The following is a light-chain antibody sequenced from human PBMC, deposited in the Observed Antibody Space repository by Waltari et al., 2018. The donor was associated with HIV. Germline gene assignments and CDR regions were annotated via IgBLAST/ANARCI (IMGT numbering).Light chain of an antibody. Sequence: SYELTQPPSVSVSPGQTASITCSGATLGDKFASWYQQKPGQSPVMVIYQDNERPSGCPERFSGSNSGNTATLTISGTQAVDEADYFCQAWDNITAVFGGGTKVTVL. CDR2: QDN. V-gene: IGLV3-1*01. CDR1: TLGDKF. J-gene: IGLJ2*01. CDR3: QAWDNITAV.